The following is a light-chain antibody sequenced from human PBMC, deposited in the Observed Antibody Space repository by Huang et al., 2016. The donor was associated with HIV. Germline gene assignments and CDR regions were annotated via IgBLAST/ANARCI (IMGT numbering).Light chain of an antibody. CDR3: QRYDDWPPWS. Sequence: EIVMTQSPPTLSASPRERATLSCRASQSVKRLAWDQQRPGQAPKLLVYDVSSRATVTPARFSGSGSGTDFTLTINTLQSEDFALYYCQRYDDWPPWSFGQGTRVDMK. CDR2: DVS. CDR1: QSVKR. V-gene: IGKV3-15*01. J-gene: IGKJ1*01.